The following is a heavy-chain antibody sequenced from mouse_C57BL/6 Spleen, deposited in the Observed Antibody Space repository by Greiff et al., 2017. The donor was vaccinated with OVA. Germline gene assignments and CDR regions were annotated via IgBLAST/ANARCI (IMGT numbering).Heavy chain of an antibody. CDR1: GYAFSSYW. D-gene: IGHD1-1*01. Sequence: QVQLQQSGAELVKPGASVKISCKASGYAFSSYWMNWVKQRPGKGLEWIGQIYPGDGDTNYNGKFKGKATLTADKSSSTAYMQLSSLTSEDSAVYCCARSPYYGTLDYWGQGTTLTVAS. J-gene: IGHJ2*01. CDR3: ARSPYYGTLDY. CDR2: IYPGDGDT. V-gene: IGHV1-80*01.